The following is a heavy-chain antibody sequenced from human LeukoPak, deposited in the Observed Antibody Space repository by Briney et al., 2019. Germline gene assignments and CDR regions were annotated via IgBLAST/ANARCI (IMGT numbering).Heavy chain of an antibody. J-gene: IGHJ3*02. CDR1: GFKFDDYA. V-gene: IGHV3-9*01. CDR2: ISWNSGII. D-gene: IGHD2-21*02. CDR3: AREGLTVDAFDI. Sequence: GRSLRLSCAASGFKFDDYAVHWVRQGPGKGLEWVSGISWNSGIIDYADSVKGRFTISRDNAKSSLFLQMNSLRVEDTALYYCAREGLTVDAFDIWGPGTVATVSS.